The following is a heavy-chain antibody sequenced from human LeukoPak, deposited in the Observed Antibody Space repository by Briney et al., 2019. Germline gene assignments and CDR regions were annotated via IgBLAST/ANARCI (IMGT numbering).Heavy chain of an antibody. CDR3: ARVSPNTVTTLQYFVY. V-gene: IGHV3-23*01. CDR2: ISESGAST. Sequence: GGSLRLSCSVSAFTFNTFDNFAMNWVRQAPGKELEWVAAISESGASTYYAASVKGRFTISRDNAKNSLYLQMNSLRAEDTAVYYCARVSPNTVTTLQYFVYWGQGTLVTVSS. D-gene: IGHD4-17*01. J-gene: IGHJ4*02. CDR1: AFTFNTFDNFA.